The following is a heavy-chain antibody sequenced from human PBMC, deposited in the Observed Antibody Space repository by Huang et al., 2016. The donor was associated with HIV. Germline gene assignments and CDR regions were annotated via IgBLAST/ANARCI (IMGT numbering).Heavy chain of an antibody. CDR3: TSDDAFDV. V-gene: IGHV3-30*02. CDR1: GFMFSGTA. Sequence: QVQLVQSGGGVVQPGGSLKLSCAASGFMFSGTAMHWVRQASVQGLEGVAFIRYDSEHKYYRDSVEGRFTIARDNSKNTLYLQMNSLRPEDTAVYFCTSDDAFDVWGQGTMVTVSS. J-gene: IGHJ3*01. CDR2: IRYDSEHK.